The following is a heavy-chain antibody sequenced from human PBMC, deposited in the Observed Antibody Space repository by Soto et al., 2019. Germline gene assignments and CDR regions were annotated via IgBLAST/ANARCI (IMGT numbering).Heavy chain of an antibody. Sequence: PGGSLRLSXAASGFTFSSYAMSWVRQAPGKGLEWVSAISGSGGSTYYADSVKGRFTISRDNSKNTLYLQMNSLRAEDTAVYYCAKDPSRDGYKIDNDAFDIWGQGTMVTVS. D-gene: IGHD5-12*01. J-gene: IGHJ3*02. CDR2: ISGSGGST. V-gene: IGHV3-23*01. CDR3: AKDPSRDGYKIDNDAFDI. CDR1: GFTFSSYA.